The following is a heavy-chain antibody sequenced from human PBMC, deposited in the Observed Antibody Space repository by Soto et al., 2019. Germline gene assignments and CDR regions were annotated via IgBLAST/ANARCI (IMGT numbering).Heavy chain of an antibody. Sequence: EVQLLESGGGLVQPGGSLRLSCAASGFTFYNYAMSWVRQAPGKGLEWVSAISGSGSFTDYADSVKGRFTISRDNSKHTLYLQMNSLRAADTAVYYCAKSNNDWFLNRYYAMDVWGQGTTVTVSS. D-gene: IGHD3-9*01. CDR3: AKSNNDWFLNRYYAMDV. CDR1: GFTFYNYA. J-gene: IGHJ6*02. V-gene: IGHV3-23*01. CDR2: ISGSGSFT.